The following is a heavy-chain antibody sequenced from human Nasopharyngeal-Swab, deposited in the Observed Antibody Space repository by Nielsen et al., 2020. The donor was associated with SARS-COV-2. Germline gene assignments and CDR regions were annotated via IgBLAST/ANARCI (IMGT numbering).Heavy chain of an antibody. CDR2: ISYDGTNK. CDR3: AKARDTIVVVTASCDY. CDR1: GFTFSSYT. J-gene: IGHJ4*02. V-gene: IGHV3-30-3*01. Sequence: GESLKISCAASGFTFSSYTMHWVRQAPGKGLEWVAVISYDGTNKYYADSVKGRFTISRDNSKNTLYLQMNSLRAEDTAIYYCAKARDTIVVVTASCDYWGQGALVTVSS. D-gene: IGHD2-21*02.